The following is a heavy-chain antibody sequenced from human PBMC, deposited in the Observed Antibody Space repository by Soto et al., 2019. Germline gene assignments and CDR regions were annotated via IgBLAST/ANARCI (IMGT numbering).Heavy chain of an antibody. CDR2: IWYDGSNE. CDR1: GFIFSNYG. J-gene: IGHJ6*02. D-gene: IGHD6-19*01. Sequence: VGSLRLSCAASGFIFSNYGMHWVRQAPGKGLEWVAVIWYDGSNEYYADSVKGRFTISRGNSKNTMLLQMNSLRAEDTAVYYCARDDIPGRAVAIYGMDVWGQGTTVTVSS. CDR3: ARDDIPGRAVAIYGMDV. V-gene: IGHV3-33*01.